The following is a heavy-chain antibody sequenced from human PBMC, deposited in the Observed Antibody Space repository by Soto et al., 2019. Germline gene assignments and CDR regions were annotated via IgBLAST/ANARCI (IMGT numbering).Heavy chain of an antibody. J-gene: IGHJ6*02. Sequence: PGGSLRLSCAASGFIFSNAWINWVRQAPGKGLEWVGRVKSKTDGGTTDFAAPVKGRFAISRDDSKNMVYLEMNSLKTEDTAIYYCAKGTVASYQFYYYGMEVWGQGTTVTVSS. CDR2: VKSKTDGGTT. CDR1: GFIFSNAW. D-gene: IGHD3-16*02. V-gene: IGHV3-15*07. CDR3: AKGTVASYQFYYYGMEV.